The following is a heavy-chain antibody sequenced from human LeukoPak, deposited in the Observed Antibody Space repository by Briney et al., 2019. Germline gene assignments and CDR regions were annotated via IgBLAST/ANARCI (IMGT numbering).Heavy chain of an antibody. CDR2: ISYDGGNT. J-gene: IGHJ4*02. CDR1: GFTFSSYA. V-gene: IGHV3-30*01. D-gene: IGHD3-10*01. Sequence: GRSLRLSCAASGFTFSSYAMHWVRQAPGKGLEWVAVISYDGGNTYYADSVKGRFTISRDNSKNTLYLQLNSLRAEDTAVYYCARDSTYYYGSGSSGPHYFDYWGQGALVTVSS. CDR3: ARDSTYYYGSGSSGPHYFDY.